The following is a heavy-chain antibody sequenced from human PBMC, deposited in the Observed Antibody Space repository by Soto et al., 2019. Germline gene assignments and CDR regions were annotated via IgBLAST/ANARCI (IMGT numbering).Heavy chain of an antibody. CDR3: DRGEMPTVNNYYYYMDV. CDR2: INPGDGST. J-gene: IGHJ6*03. Sequence: QVQLVQSGAEVRKPGASVKVSCKASGYIFTSYYIHWVRQAPGQGLEWMGVINPGDGSTIYAEKFLGRVTMTRDTSTSTVYMEVSSLRSEDTAVYYCDRGEMPTVNNYYYYMDVWGKGTTVTVSS. V-gene: IGHV1-46*03. D-gene: IGHD4-4*01. CDR1: GYIFTSYY.